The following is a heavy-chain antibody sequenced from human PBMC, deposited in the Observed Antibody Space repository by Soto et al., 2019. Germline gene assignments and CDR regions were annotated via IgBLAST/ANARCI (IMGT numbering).Heavy chain of an antibody. Sequence: QLQLQESGPGLVKPSETLSLTCTVSGGSISSRSYYWGWIRQPPGKGLEWIGSIYYSGSTYYNPSLKSRVTISVDTSQNQFSLKLSSVTAADTAVYYCARHFYYGDYRGYWGQGTLVTVSS. D-gene: IGHD4-17*01. CDR3: ARHFYYGDYRGY. CDR1: GGSISSRSYY. J-gene: IGHJ4*02. V-gene: IGHV4-39*01. CDR2: IYYSGST.